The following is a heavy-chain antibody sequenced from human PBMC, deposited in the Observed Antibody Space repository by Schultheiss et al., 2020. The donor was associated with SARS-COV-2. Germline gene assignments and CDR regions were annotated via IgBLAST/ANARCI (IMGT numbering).Heavy chain of an antibody. CDR2: IIPIFGTA. D-gene: IGHD3-22*01. Sequence: VKVSCKASGGTFSSYAISWVRQAPGQGLEWMGGIIPIFGTANYAQKFQGRVTITADESTSTVYMELSSLRSEDTAVYYCASRVDYYDSSGWRNYFDYWGQGTLVTVSS. CDR3: ASRVDYYDSSGWRNYFDY. V-gene: IGHV1-69*13. J-gene: IGHJ4*02. CDR1: GGTFSSYA.